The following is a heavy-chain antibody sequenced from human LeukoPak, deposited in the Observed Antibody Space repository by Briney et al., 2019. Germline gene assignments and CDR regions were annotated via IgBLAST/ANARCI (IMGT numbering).Heavy chain of an antibody. J-gene: IGHJ5*02. D-gene: IGHD5-12*01. Sequence: GGSLRLSCAASGFTFNDYAMHWVRQAPGKGLEWVSGISWNSGIIGYADSVKGRFTISRDNAKNSLYLQMHSLRAEDTAFYYCAKDTGTTIGYNWFDPWGQGTLVTVSS. CDR3: AKDTGTTIGYNWFDP. V-gene: IGHV3-9*01. CDR1: GFTFNDYA. CDR2: ISWNSGII.